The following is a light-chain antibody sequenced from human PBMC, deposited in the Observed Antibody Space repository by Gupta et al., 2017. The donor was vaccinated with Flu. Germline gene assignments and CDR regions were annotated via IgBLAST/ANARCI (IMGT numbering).Light chain of an antibody. V-gene: IGLV2-23*02. CDR1: SSDIGTYNF. CDR3: CSYAGSSTYV. J-gene: IGLJ1*01. CDR2: EVT. Sequence: QSALTQPASVSGSPGQSITISCTGTSSDIGTYNFVSWFQQHPGKAPKLRIYEVTKRPSGVSNRFSGSKSGKTASLTISGLQAEDEAHYYCCSYAGSSTYVFGTGTKVTVL.